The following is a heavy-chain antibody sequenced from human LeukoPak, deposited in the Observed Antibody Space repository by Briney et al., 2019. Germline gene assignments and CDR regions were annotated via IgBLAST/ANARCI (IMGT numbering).Heavy chain of an antibody. D-gene: IGHD6-13*01. CDR1: GYTFTSYD. V-gene: IGHV1-8*01. CDR2: MNPNSGNT. J-gene: IGHJ6*02. Sequence: ASVKVSCKASGYTFTSYDINWVRQATGQGLEWMGWMNPNSGNTGYAQKFQGRVTMTRNTSISTAYMELSSLRSEDTAVYYCARGQYSSSWYGYLYYYYGMDVWGQGTTVTVSS. CDR3: ARGQYSSSWYGYLYYYYGMDV.